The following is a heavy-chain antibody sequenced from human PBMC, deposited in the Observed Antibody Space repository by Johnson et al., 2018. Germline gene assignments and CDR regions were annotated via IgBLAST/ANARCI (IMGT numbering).Heavy chain of an antibody. CDR2: IPIDRTYQ. J-gene: IGHJ3*02. CDR1: GFTFSSFS. V-gene: IGHV3-21*01. D-gene: IGHD3-3*01. CDR3: ARHQSGLVSGKDSFDI. Sequence: VQLVESGGGLVKPGGSLRLSCVASGFTFSSFSMSWVRQAPGKGLEWVSSIPIDRTYQNYAYSVNGRFTISRASTKDSVHLQMNSLRDEDTGVYLCARHQSGLVSGKDSFDIWGRRTRVIVSS.